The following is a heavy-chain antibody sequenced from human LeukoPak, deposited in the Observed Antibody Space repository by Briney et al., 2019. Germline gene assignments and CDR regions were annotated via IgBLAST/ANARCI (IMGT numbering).Heavy chain of an antibody. CDR3: AKEPTPTMVRRGYWYFDL. CDR1: GFTFSTYA. V-gene: IGHV3-30*04. Sequence: TGRSLRLSCAASGFTFSTYAMHWVRQAPAKGLEWVAVISYDGSNKYYADSVKGRFTISRDNSKNTLYLQMNSLRTEDTAVYYCAKEPTPTMVRRGYWYFDLWGRGTLVTVSS. D-gene: IGHD3-10*01. J-gene: IGHJ2*01. CDR2: ISYDGSNK.